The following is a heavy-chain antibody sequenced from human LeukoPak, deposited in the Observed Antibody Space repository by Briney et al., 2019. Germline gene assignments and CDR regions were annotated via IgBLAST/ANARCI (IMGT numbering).Heavy chain of an antibody. D-gene: IGHD2-15*01. J-gene: IGHJ5*02. CDR2: ISYDGNTK. CDR1: GFTFSSYA. CDR3: AMADSSWFDP. Sequence: PGRSLRLSWAASGFTFSSYAMHLVRQAPGKGLELVAVISYDGNTKDHSNAVTGRYTITRDKSKNTLYLQRNSLRTEDTAVYYCAMADSSWFDPWGQGRSVTVSS. V-gene: IGHV3-30-3*01.